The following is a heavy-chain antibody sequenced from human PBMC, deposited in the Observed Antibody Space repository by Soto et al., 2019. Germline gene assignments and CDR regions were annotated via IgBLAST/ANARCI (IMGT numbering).Heavy chain of an antibody. CDR1: EFTFSSYG. D-gene: IGHD6-19*01. CDR2: IWYDGSNK. J-gene: IGHJ6*02. Sequence: GGSLRLSCAASEFTFSSYGMHWVRQSPGKGLEWVAVIWYDGSNKYYADSVKGRFTISRDNSKNTLYLQMNSLRAEDTAVYYCAREPEYSSDYYYYGMDVWGQGTTVTVSS. CDR3: AREPEYSSDYYYYGMDV. V-gene: IGHV3-33*08.